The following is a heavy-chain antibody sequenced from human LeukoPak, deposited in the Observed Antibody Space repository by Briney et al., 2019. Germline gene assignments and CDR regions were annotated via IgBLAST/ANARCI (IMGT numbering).Heavy chain of an antibody. CDR2: ISYDGSNK. D-gene: IGHD5-12*01. CDR3: AKDGYGQNWYFDL. CDR1: GFTFSSYG. V-gene: IGHV3-30*18. J-gene: IGHJ2*01. Sequence: GGSLRLSCAASGFTFSSYGMHWVRQAPGKGLEWVAVISYDGSNKYYADSVKGRFTISRDNSKNTLYLQMNSLRAEDTAIYYCAKDGYGQNWYFDLRGRGTLVTVSS.